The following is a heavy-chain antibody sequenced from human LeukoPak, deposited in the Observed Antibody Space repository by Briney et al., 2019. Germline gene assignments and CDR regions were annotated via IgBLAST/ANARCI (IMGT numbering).Heavy chain of an antibody. CDR2: INHSGST. J-gene: IGHJ5*02. CDR3: ARRGSRFLEWLPQPNWFDP. D-gene: IGHD3-3*01. V-gene: IGHV4-34*01. Sequence: SETLSLTCAVSGGSFSGYYWSWIRQPPGKGLEWIGEINHSGSTNYNPSLKSRVTISVDTSKNQFSLKLSSVTAADTAVYYCARRGSRFLEWLPQPNWFDPWGQGTLVTVSS. CDR1: GGSFSGYY.